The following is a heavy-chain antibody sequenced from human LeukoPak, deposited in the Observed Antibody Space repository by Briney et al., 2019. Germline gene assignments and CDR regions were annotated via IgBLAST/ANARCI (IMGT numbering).Heavy chain of an antibody. D-gene: IGHD5-24*01. CDR1: GGSISSYY. Sequence: SETLSLTCTVSGGSISSYYWSWIRQPPGKGLEWIGYIYYSGSTNYNPSLKSRVTISVDTSKNQFSLKLSSVTAADTAVYYCARHGFRGDGYNWAANWFDPWGQGTLVAVSS. V-gene: IGHV4-59*08. CDR3: ARHGFRGDGYNWAANWFDP. J-gene: IGHJ5*02. CDR2: IYYSGST.